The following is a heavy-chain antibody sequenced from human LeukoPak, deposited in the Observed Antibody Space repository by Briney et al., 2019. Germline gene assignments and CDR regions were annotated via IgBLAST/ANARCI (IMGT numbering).Heavy chain of an antibody. V-gene: IGHV3-53*01. CDR1: GFTVGSSY. CDR3: VREEIGFDP. J-gene: IGHJ5*02. Sequence: GGSLRLSCAASGFTVGSSYMYWVRQAPGKGLEWVSVIYSGGSTYYAESLKGRFTISRDNSKNTLHLQMNSLRVEDTALYYCVREEIGFDPWGQGTLVTVSS. CDR2: IYSGGST.